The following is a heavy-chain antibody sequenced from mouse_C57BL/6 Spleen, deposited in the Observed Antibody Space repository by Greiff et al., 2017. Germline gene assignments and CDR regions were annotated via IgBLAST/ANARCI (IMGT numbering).Heavy chain of an antibody. J-gene: IGHJ2*01. CDR1: GYTFTSYD. CDR3: ARSGVYYGSSCDY. D-gene: IGHD1-1*01. V-gene: IGHV1-85*01. Sequence: QVQLQQSGPELVKPGASVKLSCKASGYTFTSYDINWVKQRPGQGLEWIGWIYPRDGSTKYNEKFKGKATLTVDTSSSTAYMELHSLTSEDSAVYFWARSGVYYGSSCDYWGQGTTLTVSS. CDR2: IYPRDGST.